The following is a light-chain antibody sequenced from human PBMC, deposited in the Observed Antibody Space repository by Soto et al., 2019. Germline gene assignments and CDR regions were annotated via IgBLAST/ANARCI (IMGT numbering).Light chain of an antibody. CDR1: QTIGAN. CDR2: DAS. V-gene: IGKV1-39*01. J-gene: IGKJ2*01. CDR3: QQSYTTVYT. Sequence: DIQMTQSPSSLSASVGDRVTITCRASQTIGANLNWYRQKLGKAPTLLIYDASTLQSGVPSRFNGLGSGTDFALTITSLQPDDSATYYCQQSYTTVYTFGQGPRWIS.